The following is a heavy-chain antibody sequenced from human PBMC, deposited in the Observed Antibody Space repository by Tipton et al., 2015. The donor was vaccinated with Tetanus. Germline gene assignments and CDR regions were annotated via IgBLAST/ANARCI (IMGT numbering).Heavy chain of an antibody. CDR3: ARRGGRQLMLPKYLDY. CDR1: GGSIYNYY. V-gene: IGHV4-59*01. CDR2: ISDSGTT. D-gene: IGHD6-13*01. J-gene: IGHJ4*01. Sequence: LSLTCTVSGGSIYNYYWTWVRQSPGKAPEWIGYISDSGTTNYNPSLQSRVTIIVDTSRNQFSLKVTSLTAADTAVYYCARRGGRQLMLPKYLDYWGNGTLVTVSS.